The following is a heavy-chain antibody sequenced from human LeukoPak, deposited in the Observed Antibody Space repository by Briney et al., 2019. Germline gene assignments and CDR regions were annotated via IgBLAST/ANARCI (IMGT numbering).Heavy chain of an antibody. V-gene: IGHV1-24*01. CDR1: GYTLTELS. CDR3: ATDIVGATTFDY. J-gene: IGHJ4*02. D-gene: IGHD1-26*01. Sequence: ASVKVSCKVSGYTLTELSMHWLRQAPGKGLEWMGGFDPEDGETIYAQKFQGRVTMTEDTSTDTAYMELSSLRSEDTAVYYCATDIVGATTFDYWGQGTLVTVSS. CDR2: FDPEDGET.